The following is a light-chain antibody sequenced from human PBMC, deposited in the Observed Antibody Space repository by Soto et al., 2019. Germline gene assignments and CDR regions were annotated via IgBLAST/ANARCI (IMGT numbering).Light chain of an antibody. V-gene: IGKV3-11*01. Sequence: PGETATLSCRASVTVATNVAWYQQAPGQAPRLLIYQTSIRAAGIPARFSASGSGTDFTLTISDLQPEDFALYYCHQRQSWPRTCGQGTKVDIK. CDR3: HQRQSWPRT. CDR2: QTS. J-gene: IGKJ1*01. CDR1: VTVATN.